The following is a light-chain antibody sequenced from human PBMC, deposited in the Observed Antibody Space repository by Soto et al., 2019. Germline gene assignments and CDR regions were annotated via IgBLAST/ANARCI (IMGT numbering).Light chain of an antibody. CDR2: DAS. CDR1: QSISSF. V-gene: IGKV3-11*01. CDR3: QQRSTGT. Sequence: EIVLTQSPATLSLSPGERATLSCRASQSISSFLAWYQQKPGQAPRLLIYDASNRATGVPGRFSGSGSGTDFTLTISSLEPEDFAVYHCQQRSTGTFGGGT. J-gene: IGKJ4*01.